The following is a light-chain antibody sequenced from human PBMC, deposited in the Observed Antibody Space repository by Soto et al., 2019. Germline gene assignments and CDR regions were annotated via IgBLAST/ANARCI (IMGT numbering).Light chain of an antibody. CDR3: QQRSNWPFT. Sequence: EVVLTQSPVTLSLSPGERATLSCRASQSFRGLLAWYQQKPGQAPRLLIYDAYNRATRIPARFSGSGSGTDFTLTISSLEPEDFAVYYCQQRSNWPFTFGGGTRVDIK. CDR1: QSFRGL. V-gene: IGKV3-11*01. CDR2: DAY. J-gene: IGKJ4*01.